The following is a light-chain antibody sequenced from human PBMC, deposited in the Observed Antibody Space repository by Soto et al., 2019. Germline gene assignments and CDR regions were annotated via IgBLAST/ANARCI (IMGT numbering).Light chain of an antibody. CDR1: SSDVGGYNY. CDR3: TSYTSSITYV. V-gene: IGLV2-14*01. Sequence: QSVLTQPASVSGSPGQSITISCTGTSSDVGGYNYVSWYQQHPGKAPKLMIYEVSNRPSGVSNRFSGSKSGNTASLTISGLQDEDEADYYCTSYTSSITYVFGTGTKVTVL. CDR2: EVS. J-gene: IGLJ1*01.